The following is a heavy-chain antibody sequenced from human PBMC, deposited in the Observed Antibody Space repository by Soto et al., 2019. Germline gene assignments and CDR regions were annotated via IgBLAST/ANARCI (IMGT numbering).Heavy chain of an antibody. J-gene: IGHJ2*01. D-gene: IGHD2-2*01. Sequence: QVQLVQSGAEVKKPGASVKVSCKASGYTFTSYGISWVRQAPGQGLEWMGWISAYNGNTNYAQKLQGRVTMTADTPASTASMELRGLISDDTAVNYCARDPPARYCSSTSCLNFELWGRGTLVTVSA. CDR2: ISAYNGNT. CDR1: GYTFTSYG. V-gene: IGHV1-18*01. CDR3: ARDPPARYCSSTSCLNFEL.